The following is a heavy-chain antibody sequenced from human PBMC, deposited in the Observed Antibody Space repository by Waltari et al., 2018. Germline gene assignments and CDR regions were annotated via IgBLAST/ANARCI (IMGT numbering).Heavy chain of an antibody. V-gene: IGHV4-38-2*02. CDR3: ARMLPPDLWAFDI. J-gene: IGHJ3*02. D-gene: IGHD2-21*01. CDR2: IYHSGGT. Sequence: QVQLQESGPGLVKPSETLSLTCTVSGYSISSGYYWGWIRQPPGKGLEWLGSIYHSGGTYYNPSLKSRVTISVDTSKNQFSLKVSSVTAADTAVYYCARMLPPDLWAFDIWGQGTMVTVSS. CDR1: GYSISSGYY.